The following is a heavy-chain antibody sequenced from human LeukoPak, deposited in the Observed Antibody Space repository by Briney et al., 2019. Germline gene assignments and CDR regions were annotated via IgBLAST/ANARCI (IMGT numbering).Heavy chain of an antibody. CDR2: IYTSGCT. D-gene: IGHD3-10*01. V-gene: IGHV4-61*02. Sequence: SETLSLTCTVSGDSISSGDYYWSWIRQPAGKGLEWIGRIYTSGCTNYNPSLKSRVTMSVDTSKNQFSLKLSSVAAADTAVYYCARAVGWFGEFSRPTAYEYYYYMDVWGKGTTVTISS. CDR1: GDSISSGDYY. J-gene: IGHJ6*03. CDR3: ARAVGWFGEFSRPTAYEYYYYMDV.